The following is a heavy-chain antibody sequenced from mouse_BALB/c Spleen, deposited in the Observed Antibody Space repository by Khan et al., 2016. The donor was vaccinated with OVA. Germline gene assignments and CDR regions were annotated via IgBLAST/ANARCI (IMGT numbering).Heavy chain of an antibody. CDR3: AREEALNHLDH. Sequence: QVRLQQSGAELVRPGASVKLSCKTSGYIFTSYWIHWVKQRSGQGLEWIARIYPGTDNSYYNEKFKDKATLTADKSSSTAYTQLSSLKSKGSDVYFSAREEALNHLDHWGQGTTLTVSS. V-gene: IGHV1-76*01. CDR2: IYPGTDNS. D-gene: IGHD3-2*02. J-gene: IGHJ2*01. CDR1: GYIFTSYW.